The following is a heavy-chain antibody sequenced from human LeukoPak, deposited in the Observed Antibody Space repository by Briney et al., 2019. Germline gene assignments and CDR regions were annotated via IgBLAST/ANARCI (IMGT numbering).Heavy chain of an antibody. D-gene: IGHD3-22*01. V-gene: IGHV1-69*13. CDR3: ARVWISDSSGYFWFDP. J-gene: IGHJ5*02. Sequence: SVKVSCKASGGTFSSYAISWVRQAPGQGLEWMGGIIPIFGTANYAQKFQGRVTITADESTSTAYMELSSLRSDDTAVYYCARVWISDSSGYFWFDPWGQGTLVTVSS. CDR2: IIPIFGTA. CDR1: GGTFSSYA.